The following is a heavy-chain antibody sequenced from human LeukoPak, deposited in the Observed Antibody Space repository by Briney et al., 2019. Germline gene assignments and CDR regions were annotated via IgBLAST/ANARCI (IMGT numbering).Heavy chain of an antibody. V-gene: IGHV4-34*01. D-gene: IGHD3-10*01. CDR2: INHSGGT. CDR3: LQWFPESAMDA. Sequence: PSETLSLTCAVYGGSFSGYYWGWIRQAPGKGLEWIGEINHSGGTNYNPSLESRVIISVDTSRKQFNLRLNSVTAADTAVYYCLQWFPESAMDAWGQGTTVTVSS. CDR1: GGSFSGYY. J-gene: IGHJ6*02.